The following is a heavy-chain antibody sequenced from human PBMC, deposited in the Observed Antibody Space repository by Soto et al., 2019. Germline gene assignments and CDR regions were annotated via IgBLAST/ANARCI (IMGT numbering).Heavy chain of an antibody. CDR1: GGSTSSSSYY. CDR3: ASLGITMVRGVHN. V-gene: IGHV4-39*01. J-gene: IGHJ4*02. Sequence: SETLSLTCTVSGGSTSSSSYYWGWIRQPPGKGLEWIGSIYYSGSTYYNPSLKSRVTISVDTSKNQFSLKLSSVTAADTAVYYCASLGITMVRGVHNWGQGTLVTVSS. CDR2: IYYSGST. D-gene: IGHD3-10*01.